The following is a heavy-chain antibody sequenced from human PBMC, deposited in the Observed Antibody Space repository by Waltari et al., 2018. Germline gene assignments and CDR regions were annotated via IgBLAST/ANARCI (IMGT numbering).Heavy chain of an antibody. CDR3: ARHPRRANAAFYFDY. V-gene: IGHV4-39*07. Sequence: QLQLQESGPGLVKPSETLSLTCTVSGGSLSSSSYYWGWIRQPPGQGLEWIGRIYYSGGTNYNPSLKSRVTISVDTSKNQFSLKRSSVTAADTAVYYCARHPRRANAAFYFDYWGQGTLVTVSS. CDR1: GGSLSSSSYY. J-gene: IGHJ4*02. D-gene: IGHD5-12*01. CDR2: IYYSGGT.